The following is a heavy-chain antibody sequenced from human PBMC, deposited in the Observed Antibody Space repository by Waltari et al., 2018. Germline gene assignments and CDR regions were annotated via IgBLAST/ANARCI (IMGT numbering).Heavy chain of an antibody. CDR1: GESFSGYY. CDR3: ARGPLTMVRGVIFDY. D-gene: IGHD3-10*01. CDR2: INHSAIT. Sequence: QVQLQQWGAGLLKPSETLSLTCAVYGESFSGYYWTWIRQPPGKGLEWIGEINHSAITGYNPALKSRLTISVDTSKNQFSLKLSSVTAADTAVYYCARGPLTMVRGVIFDYWGQGTLVTVSS. J-gene: IGHJ4*02. V-gene: IGHV4-34*01.